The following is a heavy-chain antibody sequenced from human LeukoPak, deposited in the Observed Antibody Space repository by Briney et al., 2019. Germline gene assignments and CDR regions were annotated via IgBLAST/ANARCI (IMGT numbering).Heavy chain of an antibody. D-gene: IGHD3-3*01. CDR3: AKAFCSEKQCTLDS. Sequence: GGSLRLSCVASGFTISSYWMNWVRQAPGKGLEWVGRIREKVNSYTTVYAASVKGRYTISRDDSTNSVFLQMNSLKTEDTAVYYCAKAFCSEKQCTLDSWGQGTLVSVSS. V-gene: IGHV3-72*01. CDR1: GFTISSYW. CDR2: IREKVNSYTT. J-gene: IGHJ4*02.